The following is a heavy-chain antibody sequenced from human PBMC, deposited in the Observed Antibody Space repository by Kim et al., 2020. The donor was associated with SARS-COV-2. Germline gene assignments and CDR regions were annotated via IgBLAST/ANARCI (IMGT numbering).Heavy chain of an antibody. V-gene: IGHV3-23*03. Sequence: DSVKGRFTISRDNSKNTLYLQMNRLRAEDTAVYYCAKGNAALFDYWGQGTLVTVSS. J-gene: IGHJ4*02. D-gene: IGHD1-1*01. CDR3: AKGNAALFDY.